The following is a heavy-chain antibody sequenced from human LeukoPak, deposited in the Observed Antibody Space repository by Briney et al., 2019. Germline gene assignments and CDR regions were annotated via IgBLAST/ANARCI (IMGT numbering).Heavy chain of an antibody. CDR3: ASINPTIDYSLDY. V-gene: IGHV4-39*01. Sequence: PSETLSLTCTVSGDSISSSYYYWVWIRQPPGKGLEWIGSIYYSGSTYYNPSLKSRVTISVDTSKNQFSLKLSSVTAADTAVYYCASINPTIDYSLDYWGQGTLVTVSS. CDR2: IYYSGST. D-gene: IGHD4-11*01. CDR1: GDSISSSYYY. J-gene: IGHJ4*02.